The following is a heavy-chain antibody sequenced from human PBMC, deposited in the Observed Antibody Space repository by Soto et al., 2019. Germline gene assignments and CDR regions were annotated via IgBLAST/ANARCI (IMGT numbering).Heavy chain of an antibody. Sequence: EVQLVESGGGLVQPGGSLRLSGAASGFTSSSYALPWVRQPTGKGLDWVSAIGTAGDTYYPGSVKGRFTISRENAKNSLYLQMNSLRAGDTAVYYCARSPPGGYHYYYGLDVWGQGTTVTVSS. CDR1: GFTSSSYA. D-gene: IGHD3-22*01. J-gene: IGHJ6*02. CDR3: ARSPPGGYHYYYGLDV. V-gene: IGHV3-13*01. CDR2: IGTAGDT.